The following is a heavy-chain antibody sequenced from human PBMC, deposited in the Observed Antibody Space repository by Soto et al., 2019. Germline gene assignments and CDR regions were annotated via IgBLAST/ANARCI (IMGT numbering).Heavy chain of an antibody. V-gene: IGHV1-8*01. CDR1: GYTFTSYD. J-gene: IGHJ6*02. CDR3: ARDLMVVAATHDYNGRAV. Sequence: QVQLVQSGAEVKKPGASVKVSCKASGYTFTSYDINWVRQATGQGLEWMGWMNPNSGNTGYAQKFQGRVTMTRNTSISTAYMELSSLRSEDTAVYYCARDLMVVAATHDYNGRAVWGQGTTVTVSS. CDR2: MNPNSGNT. D-gene: IGHD2-15*01.